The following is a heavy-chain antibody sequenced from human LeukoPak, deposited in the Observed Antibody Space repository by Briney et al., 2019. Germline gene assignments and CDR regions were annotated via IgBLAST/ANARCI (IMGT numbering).Heavy chain of an antibody. CDR2: ISSSSSYI. CDR1: GFTFSSYS. Sequence: GGSLRLSCAASGFTFSSYSMNWVRQAPGKGLEWVSSISSSSSYIYYADSVKGRFTISRDNAKNSLYLQMNSLRAEDTAVYYCARAGVYGDYFDYWGQGTLVTVSS. D-gene: IGHD4-17*01. J-gene: IGHJ4*02. V-gene: IGHV3-21*01. CDR3: ARAGVYGDYFDY.